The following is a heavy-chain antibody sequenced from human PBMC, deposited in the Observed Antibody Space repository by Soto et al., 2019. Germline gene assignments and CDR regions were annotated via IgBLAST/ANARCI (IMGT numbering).Heavy chain of an antibody. Sequence: QVQLVESGGGVVQPGRSLRLSCAASGFTFSSYGMHWVRQAPGKGLEWVAVISYDGSNKYYADSVKGRFTISTDNSKNTLYLQMNSLRAEDTAVYYCAKGRYCSSTSCERAYYYYYGMDVWGQGTTVTVSS. CDR2: ISYDGSNK. CDR1: GFTFSSYG. D-gene: IGHD2-2*01. CDR3: AKGRYCSSTSCERAYYYYYGMDV. J-gene: IGHJ6*02. V-gene: IGHV3-30*18.